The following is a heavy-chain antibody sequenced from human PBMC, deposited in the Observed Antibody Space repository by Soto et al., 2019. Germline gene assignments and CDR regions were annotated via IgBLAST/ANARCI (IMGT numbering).Heavy chain of an antibody. CDR1: GYTFTSYY. CDR2: INPSGGST. CDR3: ARDMVRGVIIHYYYYYGMDV. V-gene: IGHV1-46*01. Sequence: ASVKVSCKASGYTFTSYYMHWVRQAPGHGLEWMGIINPSGGSTSYAQKFQGRVTMTRDTSISTAYLQWSSLKASDTAMYYCARDMVRGVIIHYYYYYGMDVWGQGTTVTVSS. J-gene: IGHJ6*02. D-gene: IGHD3-10*01.